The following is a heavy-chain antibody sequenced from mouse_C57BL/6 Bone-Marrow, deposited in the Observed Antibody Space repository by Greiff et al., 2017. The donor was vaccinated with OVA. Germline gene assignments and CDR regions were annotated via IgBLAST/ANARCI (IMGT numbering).Heavy chain of an antibody. D-gene: IGHD1-1*01. J-gene: IGHJ3*01. Sequence: QVQLQQPGAELVKPGASVKLSCKASGYTFTSYWMQWVKQRPGQGLEWIGEIDPSDSYTNYNQKFKGKATLTVDTSSSTAYMQPSSLTSEDSAVYYCARGYYGSSFWFAYWGQGTLVTVSA. V-gene: IGHV1-50*01. CDR2: IDPSDSYT. CDR3: ARGYYGSSFWFAY. CDR1: GYTFTSYW.